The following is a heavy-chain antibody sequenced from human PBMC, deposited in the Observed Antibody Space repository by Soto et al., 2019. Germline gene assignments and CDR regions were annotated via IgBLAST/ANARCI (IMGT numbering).Heavy chain of an antibody. CDR2: IFHGGNT. Sequence: LSLTCAVSGFFIGSGNYWGWIRKPPGKGLEWIGSIFHGGNTYYNPSLKSRVTISVDMSENQFSLKLNSVTAADTAVYYCARARWYDAFDVWGQGTVVTVSS. CDR1: GFFIGSGNY. V-gene: IGHV4-38-2*01. CDR3: ARARWYDAFDV. J-gene: IGHJ3*01. D-gene: IGHD2-15*01.